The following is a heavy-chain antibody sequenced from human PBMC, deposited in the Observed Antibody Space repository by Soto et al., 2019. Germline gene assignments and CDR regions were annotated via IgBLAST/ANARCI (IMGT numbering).Heavy chain of an antibody. CDR2: IYYSGST. V-gene: IGHV4-30-4*01. J-gene: IGHJ5*02. D-gene: IGHD5-12*01. Sequence: SETLSLTCTVSGGSISSGDYYWSWIRQPPGKCLEWIGYIYYSGSTNYNPSLKSRVTISVDTSKNQFSLKLSSVTAADTAVYYCARGAVYGRWLQLRHWFDPWGQGTLVTVYS. CDR1: GGSISSGDYY. CDR3: ARGAVYGRWLQLRHWFDP.